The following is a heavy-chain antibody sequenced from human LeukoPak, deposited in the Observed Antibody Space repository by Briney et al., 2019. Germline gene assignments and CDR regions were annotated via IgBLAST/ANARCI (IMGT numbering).Heavy chain of an antibody. CDR1: GGLSSLYA. D-gene: IGHD2-15*01. CDR2: IIPVFGTP. V-gene: IGHV1-69*06. CDR3: ARGVRDCYGVSCYSRKNNNYYMDV. Sequence: GASVKVSCKASGGLSSLYAISWVRQAPGQGLEWVGGIIPVFGTPNYAQKFQGRVTITADTSGTTVDMELSSLTSEDTAIYYCARGVRDCYGVSCYSRKNNNYYMDVWGTGTTVTVSS. J-gene: IGHJ6*03.